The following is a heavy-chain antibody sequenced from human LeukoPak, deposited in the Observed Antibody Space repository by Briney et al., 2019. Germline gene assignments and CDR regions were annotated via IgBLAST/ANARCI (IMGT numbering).Heavy chain of an antibody. CDR2: LSPTSGNT. J-gene: IGHJ4*02. Sequence: ASVKVSCKASGYTFTTYDINWVRQAPGQGLEWLGWLSPTSGNTGYAQKFQGRVTMTSDTSTSTVYMELSSLTSDVTAIYYCARGEAIVGSYWGQGTLVTVSS. V-gene: IGHV1-8*01. D-gene: IGHD1-26*01. CDR3: ARGEAIVGSY. CDR1: GYTFTTYD.